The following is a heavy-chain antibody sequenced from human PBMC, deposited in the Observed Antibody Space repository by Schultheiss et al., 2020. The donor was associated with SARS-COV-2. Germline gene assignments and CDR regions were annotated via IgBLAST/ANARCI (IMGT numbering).Heavy chain of an antibody. V-gene: IGHV4-30-4*01. D-gene: IGHD2-15*01. CDR1: GGSISSGNYY. J-gene: IGHJ6*02. CDR2: IYYSGST. CDR3: ARGAGRQVLLEYHYYGMGV. Sequence: SETLSLTCTVSGGSISSGNYYWSWIRQAPGKGLEWIGYIYYSGSTYYSPSLKSRLTMSLDSSKNQFSLRLISVTAADTAVYYCARGAGRQVLLEYHYYGMGVWGRGALVTVSS.